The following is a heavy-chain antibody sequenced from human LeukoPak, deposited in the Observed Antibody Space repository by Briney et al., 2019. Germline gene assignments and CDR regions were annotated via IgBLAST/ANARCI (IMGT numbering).Heavy chain of an antibody. CDR3: VRGNGYCSSTSCYMDV. CDR1: GGTFSSYA. D-gene: IGHD2-2*01. Sequence: ASVKVSCKASGGTFSSYAISWVRQAPGQGLEWMGGIIPIFGTANYAQKFQGRVTITTDESTSTAYMELSSLRSEDTAVYYCVRGNGYCSSTSCYMDVWGKGTTVTVSS. V-gene: IGHV1-69*05. CDR2: IIPIFGTA. J-gene: IGHJ6*04.